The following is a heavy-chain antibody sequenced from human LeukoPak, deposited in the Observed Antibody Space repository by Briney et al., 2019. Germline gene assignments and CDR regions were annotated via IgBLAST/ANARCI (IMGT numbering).Heavy chain of an antibody. D-gene: IGHD6-19*01. CDR2: ISAYNGNT. Sequence: GASVKVSCKASGYTFTSYGISWVRQAPGQGLEWMGWISAYNGNTNYAQKLQGRVTMTTDTSTSTAYMELRSLRSDDTAVYYCARTGYSSGWYGYFDYWGQGTLVTVSS. CDR3: ARTGYSSGWYGYFDY. V-gene: IGHV1-18*01. J-gene: IGHJ4*02. CDR1: GYTFTSYG.